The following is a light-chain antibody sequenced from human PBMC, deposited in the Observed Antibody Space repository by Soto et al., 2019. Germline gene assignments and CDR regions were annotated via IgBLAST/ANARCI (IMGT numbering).Light chain of an antibody. V-gene: IGLV1-44*01. CDR1: TSNIGSNT. CDR3: AAWDDSLKGVV. J-gene: IGLJ2*01. Sequence: QSVLTQSPSASGTPGQRVTISCFGSTSNIGSNTVSWYQQLPGTAPKLLIYGNDQCPSGVPDRFSVSESGTSASLAISGLQSDDEADYYCAAWDDSLKGVVFGGGTKLTVL. CDR2: GND.